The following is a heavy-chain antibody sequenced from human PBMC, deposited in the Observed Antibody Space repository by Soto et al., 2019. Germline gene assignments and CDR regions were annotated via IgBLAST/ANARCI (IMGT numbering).Heavy chain of an antibody. CDR3: ARGRGEFDA. CDR1: VVSMTIVCYF. CDR2: INHIGNH. Sequence: PSETLCITCTVSVVSMTIVCYFCNWLRHPPGKGLEWIGEINHIGNHNYNRSLRRRVTISIDTSKNQLSMNMRTVSAADTAVYYCARGRGEFDAWGQGPLVNVSS. V-gene: IGHV4-34*01. D-gene: IGHD2-21*01. J-gene: IGHJ5*02.